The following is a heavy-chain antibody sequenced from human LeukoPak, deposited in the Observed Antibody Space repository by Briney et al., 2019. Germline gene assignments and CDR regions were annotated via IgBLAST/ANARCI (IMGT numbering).Heavy chain of an antibody. D-gene: IGHD3-10*01. Sequence: SETLSLTCTVSGGSISSTSYYWSWIRQPAGKGLEWIGRIYSSGSTNYNPSLKSRVTISVEMSNNQFSLKLSSVTAADTAIYYCAREASLALDSWGQGTLVTVSS. J-gene: IGHJ4*02. V-gene: IGHV4-61*02. CDR3: AREASLALDS. CDR2: IYSSGST. CDR1: GGSISSTSYY.